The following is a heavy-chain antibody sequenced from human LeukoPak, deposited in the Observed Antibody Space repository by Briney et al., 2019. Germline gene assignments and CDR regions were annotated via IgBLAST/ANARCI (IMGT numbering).Heavy chain of an antibody. CDR3: ARARGDV. Sequence: PGRSLRLSCAASGFTFSSYAMHWVRQAPGKGLEWVAVISYDGSNKYSADSVKGRFTISRDNSKNTLYLQMNSLRAEDTAVYYCARARGDVWGQATTVTVSS. V-gene: IGHV3-30*04. CDR2: ISYDGSNK. J-gene: IGHJ6*02. CDR1: GFTFSSYA.